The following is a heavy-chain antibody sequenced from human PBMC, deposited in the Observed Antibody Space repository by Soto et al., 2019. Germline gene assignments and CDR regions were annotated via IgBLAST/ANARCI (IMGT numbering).Heavy chain of an antibody. CDR2: IYYSGST. D-gene: IGHD3-22*01. Sequence: ASETLSLTCTVSGGSISSSSYYWGWIRQPPGKGLEWIGSIYYSGSTYYDPSLKSRVTISVDTSKNQFSLKLSSVTAADTAVYYCARRGDYYDSSGYYQPHFDYWGQGTLVTVS. CDR1: GGSISSSSYY. V-gene: IGHV4-39*01. CDR3: ARRGDYYDSSGYYQPHFDY. J-gene: IGHJ4*02.